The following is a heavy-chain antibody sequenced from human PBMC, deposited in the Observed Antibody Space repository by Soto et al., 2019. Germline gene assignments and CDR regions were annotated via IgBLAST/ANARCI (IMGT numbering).Heavy chain of an antibody. D-gene: IGHD3-22*01. J-gene: IGHJ6*03. Sequence: QVTLKESGPVLVKPTETLTLTCTVSGFSLRNARMGVSWIRQPPGKALEWLAHILSSDEKSYKTSLKGRVTLSKDTSKSQVVLTMTYVDPVDTATYFCARMLAVNYYYYYVDVWGEGTTVTVSS. CDR2: ILSSDEK. V-gene: IGHV2-26*01. CDR1: GFSLRNARMG. CDR3: ARMLAVNYYYYYVDV.